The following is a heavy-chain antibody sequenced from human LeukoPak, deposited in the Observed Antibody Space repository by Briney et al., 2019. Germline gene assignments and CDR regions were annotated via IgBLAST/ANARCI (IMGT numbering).Heavy chain of an antibody. CDR2: ISGSGGTA. D-gene: IGHD2-2*01. CDR3: AKDLPAAYFDY. J-gene: IGHJ4*02. V-gene: IGHV3-23*01. CDR1: GFTFSIYA. Sequence: GGSLRLSCAASGFTFSIYAMSWVRQAPGKGLEWVSAISGSGGTAYYADSVKGRFTISRDNSENTLYLQMNSLRAEDTAVYYCAKDLPAAYFDYWGQGTLVTVSS.